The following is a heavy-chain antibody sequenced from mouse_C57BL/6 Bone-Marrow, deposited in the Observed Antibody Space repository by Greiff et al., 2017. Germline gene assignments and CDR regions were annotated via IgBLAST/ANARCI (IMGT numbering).Heavy chain of an antibody. Sequence: QVQLQQSGPELVKPGASVKLSCKASGYTFTSYDINWVKQRPGQGLEWIGWIYPRDGSTKYNEKFKGKATLTVDTSSSTAYMERHSLTSEDSAVYFCARSGPVVGYYFDYWGQGTTLTVSS. CDR1: GYTFTSYD. J-gene: IGHJ2*01. CDR2: IYPRDGST. D-gene: IGHD1-1*01. CDR3: ARSGPVVGYYFDY. V-gene: IGHV1-85*01.